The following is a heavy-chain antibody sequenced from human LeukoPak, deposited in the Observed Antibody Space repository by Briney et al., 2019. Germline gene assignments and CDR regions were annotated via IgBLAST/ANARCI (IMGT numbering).Heavy chain of an antibody. J-gene: IGHJ5*02. CDR2: ISSSGSTI. CDR1: GFTFSSYE. D-gene: IGHD2-21*02. CDR3: ARDRLYCGGDCYSPIPAGFDP. Sequence: PGGSLRLSCAASGFTFSSYEMNWVRQAPGKGLEWVSYISSSGSTIYYADSVKGRFTISRDNAKNSLYLQMNSLRAEDAAVYYCARDRLYCGGDCYSPIPAGFDPWGQGTLVTVSS. V-gene: IGHV3-48*03.